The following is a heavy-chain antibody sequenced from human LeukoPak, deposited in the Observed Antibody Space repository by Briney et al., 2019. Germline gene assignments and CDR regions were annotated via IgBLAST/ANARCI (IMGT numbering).Heavy chain of an antibody. J-gene: IGHJ6*02. Sequence: ASVKVSCKVSGYTLTELSTHWVRQVPGKGLEWMGGFDPEDGETIYAQKFQGRVTMTEDTSTDTAYMELSSLRSEDTAVYYCATGYNCSGGSCYSFHYYYGMDVWGQGTTVTVSS. CDR1: GYTLTELS. D-gene: IGHD2-15*01. CDR3: ATGYNCSGGSCYSFHYYYGMDV. CDR2: FDPEDGET. V-gene: IGHV1-24*01.